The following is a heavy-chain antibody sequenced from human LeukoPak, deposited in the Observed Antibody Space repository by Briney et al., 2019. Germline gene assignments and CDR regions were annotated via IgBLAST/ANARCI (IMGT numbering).Heavy chain of an antibody. CDR1: ENSFTNCW. V-gene: IGHV5-51*01. CDR3: ARSIDSTTSTLPY. D-gene: IGHD5-24*01. Sequence: GESQKISCKGSENSFTNCWIVWVRQMPGKGLEWVGIIYPGDSDTRYSPTFQGQVTISADRSTTTAYLQWSGLKASDTAMYYCARSIDSTTSTLPYWGQGTQVTVSS. J-gene: IGHJ4*02. CDR2: IYPGDSDT.